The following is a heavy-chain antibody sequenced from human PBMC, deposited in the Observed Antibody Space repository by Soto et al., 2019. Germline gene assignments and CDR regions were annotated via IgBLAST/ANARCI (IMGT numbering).Heavy chain of an antibody. Sequence: EVHLVESGGALVQPGRSLRLSCTASSFTLDEYAMHWVRQAPGKGLEWVSSISWNSGRKVYADSVKGRFTVSRDNAKNSLYLQMNSLRPEDTAIYYCLKMALRFVDWSYFDSWGLGTLVTVSS. J-gene: IGHJ4*02. CDR1: SFTLDEYA. D-gene: IGHD3-3*01. V-gene: IGHV3-9*01. CDR2: ISWNSGRK. CDR3: LKMALRFVDWSYFDS.